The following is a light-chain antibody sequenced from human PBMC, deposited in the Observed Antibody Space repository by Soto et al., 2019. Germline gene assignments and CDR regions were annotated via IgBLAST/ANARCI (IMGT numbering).Light chain of an antibody. CDR1: QAIGNW. V-gene: IGKV1-12*01. CDR3: QQAKSFPIT. Sequence: QVPHSPPSLAACVGDRVTITCRACQAIGNWMTWYQQKPGKAPKLLIYSASTLVRGVPSRFSGSGSGTEFTLTISGLQPEDSLTYYCQQAKSFPITFGQRARLEI. CDR2: SAS. J-gene: IGKJ5*01.